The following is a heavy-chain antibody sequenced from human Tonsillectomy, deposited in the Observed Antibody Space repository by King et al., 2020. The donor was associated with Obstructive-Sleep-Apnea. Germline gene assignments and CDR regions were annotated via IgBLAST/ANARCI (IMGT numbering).Heavy chain of an antibody. D-gene: IGHD5-12*01. V-gene: IGHV3-9*01. J-gene: IGHJ4*02. CDR2: ISWNSGSI. CDR3: AKDKRNSGYDLLFDY. CDR1: GFTFDDYA. Sequence: VQLVESGGGLVQPGRSLRLSCAASGFTFDDYAMHWVRQAPGKGLEWVSGISWNSGSIGYADSVKCRFTISRDNAKNSLYLQMNSLRAEDTALYYCAKDKRNSGYDLLFDYWGQGTLVTVSS.